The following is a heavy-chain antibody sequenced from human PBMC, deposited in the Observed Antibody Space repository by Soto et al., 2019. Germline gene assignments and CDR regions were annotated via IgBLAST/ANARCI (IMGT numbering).Heavy chain of an antibody. CDR2: IIPIFGTT. Sequence: GASVKVSCKASGGTFSSYAISLVRQAPGQGLEWMGGIIPIFGTTNYAQKFQGRVTITADESTSTAYMELSSLRSEDTAVYYCARGRSLEWLDWFDPWGQGILVTVSS. CDR1: GGTFSSYA. V-gene: IGHV1-69*13. D-gene: IGHD3-3*01. CDR3: ARGRSLEWLDWFDP. J-gene: IGHJ5*02.